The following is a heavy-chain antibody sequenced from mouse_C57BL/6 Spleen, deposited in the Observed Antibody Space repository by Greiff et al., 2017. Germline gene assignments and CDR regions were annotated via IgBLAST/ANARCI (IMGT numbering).Heavy chain of an antibody. V-gene: IGHV3-6*01. J-gene: IGHJ4*01. D-gene: IGHD1-1*01. CDR1: GYSITSGYY. CDR3: ARASYYGSSYPHYYAMDY. Sequence: EVKLVESGPGLVKPSQSLSLTCSVTGYSITSGYYWNWIRQFPGNKLEWMGYISYDGSNNYNPSLKNRISITRDTSKNQFFLKLNSVTTEDTATYYCARASYYGSSYPHYYAMDYWGQGTSVTVSS. CDR2: ISYDGSN.